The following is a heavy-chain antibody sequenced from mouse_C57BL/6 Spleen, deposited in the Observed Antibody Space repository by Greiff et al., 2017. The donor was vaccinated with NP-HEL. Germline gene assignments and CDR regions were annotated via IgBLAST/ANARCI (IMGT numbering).Heavy chain of an antibody. CDR2: IATSDSYT. CDR1: GYTFTSYW. V-gene: IGHV1-69*01. D-gene: IGHD1-1*01. J-gene: IGHJ2*01. Sequence: QVQLQQPSAQLVMPGASVKLSCKASGYTFTSYWMHWVKQRPGQGLEWIGEIATSDSYTNYNQKFKGKSTLTVDKSSSTAYMQLSSLPSEDSAVFCCARFTTVVDYWGQGTTLTVAS. CDR3: ARFTTVVDY.